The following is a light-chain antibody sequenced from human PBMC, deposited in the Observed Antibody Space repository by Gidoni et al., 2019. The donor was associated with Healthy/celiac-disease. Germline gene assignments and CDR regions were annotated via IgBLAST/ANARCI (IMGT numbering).Light chain of an antibody. Sequence: DIQMTQSPSSLSASVGDRVTITCRASQSISSYLNWYQQKPGKAPKLLIYAASSLQSGVPSRCSGSGSGTDFTLTISSLQPEDFVTYYCQQSYSTPPFTFGPGTKVDIK. CDR3: QQSYSTPPFT. J-gene: IGKJ3*01. V-gene: IGKV1-39*01. CDR1: QSISSY. CDR2: AAS.